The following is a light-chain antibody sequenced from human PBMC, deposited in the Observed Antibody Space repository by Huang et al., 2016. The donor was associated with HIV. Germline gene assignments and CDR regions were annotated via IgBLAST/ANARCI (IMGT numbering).Light chain of an antibody. CDR3: QHYDDPYT. CDR1: QDISNY. J-gene: IGKJ2*01. V-gene: IGKV1-33*01. CDR2: DAS. Sequence: DIQMTQSPSSLSASVGDRVTITGQAMQDISNYLSWYQHKPGRAPKPLIFDASSLETGVTSRFSGSGSGTYFTLTIASLQPEDVATYYCQHYDDPYTFGQGTKLEIK.